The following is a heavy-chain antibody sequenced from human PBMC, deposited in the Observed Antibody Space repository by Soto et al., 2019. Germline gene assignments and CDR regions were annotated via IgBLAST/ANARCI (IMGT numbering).Heavy chain of an antibody. D-gene: IGHD1-26*01. Sequence: ASVKVSCTASGYRFTSLDINWVRHTAGQGLEWMGWMQPSTGRTGYAQKFQGRVTMTRDTSINTAYMELTTLTSDDTAFYYCARGVSAGVDYWGQGTLVTVSS. CDR1: GYRFTSLD. CDR2: MQPSTGRT. J-gene: IGHJ4*02. V-gene: IGHV1-8*01. CDR3: ARGVSAGVDY.